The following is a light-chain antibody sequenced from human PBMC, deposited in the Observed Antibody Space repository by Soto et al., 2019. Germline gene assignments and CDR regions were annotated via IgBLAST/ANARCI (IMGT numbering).Light chain of an antibody. Sequence: DIQMTQSPSSLSASVGDRVTITCRASQSISTYLNWYQQKPGKAPKLLIYAASSLHSGVPSRFSSSGSATDFTLTISGLQPEDVATYYCQQSYNTPPYTFGQGTKLEIK. CDR2: AAS. CDR1: QSISTY. J-gene: IGKJ2*01. CDR3: QQSYNTPPYT. V-gene: IGKV1-39*01.